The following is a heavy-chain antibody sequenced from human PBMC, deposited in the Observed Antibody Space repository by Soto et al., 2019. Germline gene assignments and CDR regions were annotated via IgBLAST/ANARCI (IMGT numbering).Heavy chain of an antibody. CDR3: AIDRGAYGSGTKYYYYYMDV. Sequence: GGSLRLSCAASGFTFSSYWMSWVRQAPGKGLEWVANIKQDGSEKYYVDSVKGRFTISRDNAKNSLYLQMNSLRAEDTAVYYCAIDRGAYGSGTKYYYYYMDVWGKGTTVTVSS. CDR1: GFTFSSYW. CDR2: IKQDGSEK. V-gene: IGHV3-7*01. D-gene: IGHD3-10*01. J-gene: IGHJ6*03.